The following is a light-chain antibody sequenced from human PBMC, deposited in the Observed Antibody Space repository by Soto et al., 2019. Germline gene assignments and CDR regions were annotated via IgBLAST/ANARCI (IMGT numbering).Light chain of an antibody. J-gene: IGLJ2*01. Sequence: QSVLTQPPSASGSPGQSVTISCSGTSSDVGGYNYVSWYQQHPGKAPKLMIFDVTKRPSGVPDRFSGSKSGNTASLTVSGLQAEDEAHYYCSSYVGRNNFVFGGGTKLTVL. V-gene: IGLV2-8*01. CDR2: DVT. CDR3: SSYVGRNNFV. CDR1: SSDVGGYNY.